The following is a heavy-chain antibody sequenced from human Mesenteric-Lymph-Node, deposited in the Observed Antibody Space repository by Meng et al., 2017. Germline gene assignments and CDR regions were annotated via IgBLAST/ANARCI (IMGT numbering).Heavy chain of an antibody. D-gene: IGHD4-23*01. CDR3: VTDQGGNLYYYYGMDV. CDR2: IKQDGSEK. J-gene: IGHJ6*02. Sequence: GESLKISCAASGFTFSSYWMSWVRQAPGKGLEWVANIKQDGSEKYYVDSVKGRFTISRDNAKNSLYLQMNSLRAEDTALYYCVTDQGGNLYYYYGMDVWGQGTTVTVSS. V-gene: IGHV3-7*03. CDR1: GFTFSSYW.